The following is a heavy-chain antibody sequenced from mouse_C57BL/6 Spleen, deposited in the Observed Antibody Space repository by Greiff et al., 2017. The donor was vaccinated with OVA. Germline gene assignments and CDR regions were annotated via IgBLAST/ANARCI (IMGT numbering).Heavy chain of an antibody. J-gene: IGHJ3*01. V-gene: IGHV5-6*01. CDR3: ARGVDGNWFAY. D-gene: IGHD2-1*01. CDR1: GFTFSSYG. CDR2: ISSGGSYT. Sequence: EVKLMESGGDLVKPGGSLKLSCAASGFTFSSYGMSWVRQTPDKRLEWVATISSGGSYTYYPDSVKGRFTISRDNAKNTLYLQMSSLKSEDTAMYYCARGVDGNWFAYWGQGTLVTVSA.